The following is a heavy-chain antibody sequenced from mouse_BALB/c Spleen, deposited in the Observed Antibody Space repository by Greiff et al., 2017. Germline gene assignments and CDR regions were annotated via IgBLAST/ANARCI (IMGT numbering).Heavy chain of an antibody. CDR3: TRSGGYDAMDY. V-gene: IGHV1S127*01. CDR1: GYTFTSYW. D-gene: IGHD3-1*01. CDR2: IDPSDSYT. Sequence: QVQLQQPGAELVKPGASVKMSCKASGYTFTSYWMHWVKQRPGQGLEWIGVIDPSDSYTSYNQKFKGKATLTVDTSSSTAYMQLSSLTSEDSAVYYCTRSGGYDAMDYWGQGTSVTVSS. J-gene: IGHJ4*01.